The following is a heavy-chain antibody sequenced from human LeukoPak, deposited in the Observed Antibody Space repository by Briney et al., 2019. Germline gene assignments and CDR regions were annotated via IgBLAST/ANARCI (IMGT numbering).Heavy chain of an antibody. CDR1: GFTFSSYA. Sequence: GRSLRLSCAASGFTFSSYAMHWVRQAPGKGLEWVAVISYDGSNKYYADSAKGRFTISRDNSKNTLYLQMNSLRAEDTAVYYCASGSYSTADYWGQGTLVTVSS. CDR3: ASGSYSTADY. CDR2: ISYDGSNK. V-gene: IGHV3-30-3*01. D-gene: IGHD1-26*01. J-gene: IGHJ4*02.